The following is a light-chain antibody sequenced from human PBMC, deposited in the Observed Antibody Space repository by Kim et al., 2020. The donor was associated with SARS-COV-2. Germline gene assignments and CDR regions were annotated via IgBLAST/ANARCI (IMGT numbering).Light chain of an antibody. CDR1: QSVGSN. Sequence: VSPGESATLSCRASQSVGSNLAWYQQISGQAPRLLIYGASLRATGIPVRFSGSGSGTEFTLTISGLQSEDFAVYYCQQYGNWPPYTFGQGTKLAI. V-gene: IGKV3D-15*01. J-gene: IGKJ2*01. CDR2: GAS. CDR3: QQYGNWPPYT.